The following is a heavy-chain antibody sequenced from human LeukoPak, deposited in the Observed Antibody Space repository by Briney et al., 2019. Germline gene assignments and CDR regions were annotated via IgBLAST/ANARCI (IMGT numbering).Heavy chain of an antibody. CDR3: AGYCSSTSCRRSWFDP. Sequence: ASVKVSCKASGYTFTNYAMHWVRQAPGQRLEWMGWINAGNGNTKYSQKFQGRVTITRDTSASTAYMELSSLRSEDTAVYYCAGYCSSTSCRRSWFDPWGQGTLVTVSS. D-gene: IGHD2-2*01. V-gene: IGHV1-3*01. CDR1: GYTFTNYA. J-gene: IGHJ5*02. CDR2: INAGNGNT.